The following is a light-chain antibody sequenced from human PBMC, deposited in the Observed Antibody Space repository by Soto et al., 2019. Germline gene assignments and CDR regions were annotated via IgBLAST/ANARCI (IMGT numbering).Light chain of an antibody. CDR1: QTVRNNY. V-gene: IGKV3D-20*02. Sequence: EIVLTQSPGTLSLSPGERATLSCRASQTVRNNYLAWYQQKPGQAPRLLIYDASSRATGIPDRFSGGGSGTDFTLTISRLEPEDFAVYYCQQRSNWPSITFGQGTRLE. J-gene: IGKJ5*01. CDR3: QQRSNWPSIT. CDR2: DAS.